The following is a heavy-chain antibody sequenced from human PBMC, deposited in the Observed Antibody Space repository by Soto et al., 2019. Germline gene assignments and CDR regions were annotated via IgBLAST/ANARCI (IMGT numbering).Heavy chain of an antibody. V-gene: IGHV4-34*01. J-gene: IGHJ4*02. CDR1: GTSFSTYY. D-gene: IGHD2-15*01. CDR2: INRSGNR. CDR3: ARGIKRIAPDKYYLDS. Sequence: PSETLSLTCAVYGTSFSTYYWTWIRQPPGKGLEWIGEINRSGNRNYNPSLKSRVTISVDTSKNQISLNLRSVTAADTAVYYCARGIKRIAPDKYYLDSWGQGNLVTVSS.